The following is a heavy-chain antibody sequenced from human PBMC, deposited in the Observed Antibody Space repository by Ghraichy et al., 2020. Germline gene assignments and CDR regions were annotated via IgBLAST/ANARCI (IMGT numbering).Heavy chain of an antibody. Sequence: SETLSLTCAVYGGSFSGFYWDWIRQSPGKGLEWIGEISHGGSTNYNPSLKSRVTISVDTSKNHFSLRLTSVTAADMAVYYCARGQEQLEKDDAFDIWGQGTMVTVS. V-gene: IGHV4-34*01. D-gene: IGHD1-1*01. CDR2: ISHGGST. CDR1: GGSFSGFY. J-gene: IGHJ3*02. CDR3: ARGQEQLEKDDAFDI.